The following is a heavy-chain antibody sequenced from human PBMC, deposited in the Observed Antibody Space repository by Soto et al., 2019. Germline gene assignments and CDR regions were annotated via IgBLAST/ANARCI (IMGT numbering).Heavy chain of an antibody. CDR2: INPNSGGT. CDR3: AREKVEMATIDYYYGMDV. Sequence: GASVKVSCKASGYTFTGYYMHWVRQAPGQGLEWMGWINPNSGGTNYAQKFQGWVTMTRDTSIGTAYMELSRLRSDDTAVYYCAREKVEMATIDYYYGMDVWGQGTTVTVSS. J-gene: IGHJ6*02. D-gene: IGHD5-12*01. CDR1: GYTFTGYY. V-gene: IGHV1-2*04.